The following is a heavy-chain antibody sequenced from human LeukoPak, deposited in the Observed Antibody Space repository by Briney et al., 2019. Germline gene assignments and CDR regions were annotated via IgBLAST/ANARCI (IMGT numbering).Heavy chain of an antibody. CDR1: GFTFSTYG. V-gene: IGHV3-23*01. Sequence: GGSLRLSCVASGFTFSTYGMSWVRQAPGKGLEWVSAISGSGGSTYYADSVKGRFTISRDNAKNPLYLQMNSLRAEDTAVYYCARSSYSSSWYTQSFLSDYYMDVWGKGATVTVSS. D-gene: IGHD6-13*01. CDR3: ARSSYSSSWYTQSFLSDYYMDV. CDR2: ISGSGGST. J-gene: IGHJ6*03.